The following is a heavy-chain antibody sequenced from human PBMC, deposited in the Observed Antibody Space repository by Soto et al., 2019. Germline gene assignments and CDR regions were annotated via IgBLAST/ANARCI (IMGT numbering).Heavy chain of an antibody. D-gene: IGHD1-7*01. Sequence: KPSETLSLTCIVSGASVTNDRYYWSWIRQPPGKGLEWIGYIYYTGTTHYNPSVKSRVSILLDTSKDQFSLKLTSVSVADAAIYYCATILHSSGTNWVDSWGKGTLVTVSS. J-gene: IGHJ5*01. CDR2: IYYTGTT. CDR3: ATILHSSGTNWVDS. CDR1: GASVTNDRYY. V-gene: IGHV4-30-4*01.